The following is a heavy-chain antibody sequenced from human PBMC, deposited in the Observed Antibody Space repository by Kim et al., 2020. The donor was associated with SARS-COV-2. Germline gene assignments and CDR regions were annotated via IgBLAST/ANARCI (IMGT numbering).Heavy chain of an antibody. J-gene: IGHJ4*02. V-gene: IGHV3-21*01. CDR3: ARDSAAGYCSSTSCSGY. D-gene: IGHD2-2*03. Sequence: VTGRFTISRDNAKNSLYLQMNSLRAEDTAVYYCARDSAAGYCSSTSCSGYWGQGTLVTVSS.